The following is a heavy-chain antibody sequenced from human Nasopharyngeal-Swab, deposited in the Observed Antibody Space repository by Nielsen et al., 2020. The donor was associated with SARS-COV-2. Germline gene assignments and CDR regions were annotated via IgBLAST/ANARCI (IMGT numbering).Heavy chain of an antibody. Sequence: ASVKVSCKASGYTFTSYGISWVRQAPGQWLEWMGWISAYNGNTNYAQKLQGRVTMTTDTSTSTAYMELRSLRSDDTAVYYCARSPIVATVFVFDYWGQGTLVTVSS. J-gene: IGHJ4*02. CDR1: GYTFTSYG. V-gene: IGHV1-18*01. CDR3: ARSPIVATVFVFDY. D-gene: IGHD5-12*01. CDR2: ISAYNGNT.